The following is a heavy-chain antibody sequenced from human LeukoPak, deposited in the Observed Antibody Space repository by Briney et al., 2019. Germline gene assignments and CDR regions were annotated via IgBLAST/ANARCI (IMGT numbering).Heavy chain of an antibody. J-gene: IGHJ4*02. V-gene: IGHV3-15*01. CDR2: IKHKRDGGTT. D-gene: IGHD3-10*01. Sequence: GGSLRLSCGASGFSFSDDWMSWVRQAPGKGVEWVGRIKHKRDGGTTDYAAPVKGRFTISRDDSKNMLYLEMNSLKIEDTAVYYCTTVTMVRDYDYWGQGTLVTVSS. CDR1: GFSFSDDW. CDR3: TTVTMVRDYDY.